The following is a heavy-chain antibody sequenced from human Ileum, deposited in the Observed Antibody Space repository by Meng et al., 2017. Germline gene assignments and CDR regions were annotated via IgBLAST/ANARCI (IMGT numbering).Heavy chain of an antibody. V-gene: IGHV4-39*01. CDR3: ARHGHFTPDKYYFDY. CDR2: VYFTGYT. CDR1: GDSVSSGSYY. Sequence: QLQLQESGPGLMKPSETLSLTCTVSGDSVSSGSYYWVWIRQPPGKALEWIGAVYFTGYTYYGPSLTGRGTISVDTSRNQFSLKLNSVTAADTALYFCARHGHFTPDKYYFDYWGQGTLVTVSS. D-gene: IGHD3-3*02. J-gene: IGHJ4*02.